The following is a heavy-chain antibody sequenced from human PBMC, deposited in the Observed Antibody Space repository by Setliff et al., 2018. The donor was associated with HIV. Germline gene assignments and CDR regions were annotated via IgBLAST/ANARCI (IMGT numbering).Heavy chain of an antibody. J-gene: IGHJ4*02. V-gene: IGHV4-31*03. D-gene: IGHD1-1*01. CDR2: LYFRGTT. CDR1: GGSISSGSYY. Sequence: SETLSLTCTVSGGSISSGSYYWSWVRQHPGKGLEYIGCLYFRGTTHYNPSLKSRVDISVDASNNQFSLHLSSVTAADTAVYFCARGGIQLPDFWGQGRLVTLSS. CDR3: ARGGIQLPDF.